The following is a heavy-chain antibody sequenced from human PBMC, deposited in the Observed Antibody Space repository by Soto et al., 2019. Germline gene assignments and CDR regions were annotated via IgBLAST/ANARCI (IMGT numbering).Heavy chain of an antibody. J-gene: IGHJ6*02. CDR1: GFTFINYA. Sequence: GGSLRLSCAASGFTFINYAMSWVRQAPGKGLEWVSGISGGGGSTYYADSVKGRFTISRDNSKNTLYLQMNSLRAEDTAVYYCTTGAYYDFWSGYYRSLYYYGMDVWGQGTTVTVSS. V-gene: IGHV3-23*01. CDR2: ISGGGGST. D-gene: IGHD3-3*01. CDR3: TTGAYYDFWSGYYRSLYYYGMDV.